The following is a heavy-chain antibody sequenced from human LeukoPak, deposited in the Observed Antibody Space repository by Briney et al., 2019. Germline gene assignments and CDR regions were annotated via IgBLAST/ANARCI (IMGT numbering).Heavy chain of an antibody. CDR1: GFTFSSYW. CDR2: IKQDGSEK. CDR3: ARDPFAASNNWFDP. V-gene: IGHV3-7*01. D-gene: IGHD2-15*01. J-gene: IGHJ5*02. Sequence: GGSLRLSCAASGFTFSSYWMSWVRQAPGKWLEWVANIKQDGSEKYYVDSVKGRFTISRDNAKNSLYLQTNSLRAEDTAVYYCARDPFAASNNWFDPWGQGTLVTVSS.